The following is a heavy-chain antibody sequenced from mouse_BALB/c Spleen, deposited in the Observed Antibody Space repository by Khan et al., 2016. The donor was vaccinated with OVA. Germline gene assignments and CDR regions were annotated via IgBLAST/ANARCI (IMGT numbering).Heavy chain of an antibody. CDR2: INPGSGDI. Sequence: QVQLKQSGAELVRPGTSVKVSCKASGYAFTDYLIEWLKQRPGQGLEWIGVINPGSGDITYNEKFKDKATLTADKSSSTAYMLLTSLTSDDSAVYFCSRSGYGFGAYWGPGTLVTGSA. CDR1: GYAFTDYL. CDR3: SRSGYGFGAY. V-gene: IGHV1-54*03. D-gene: IGHD3-2*02. J-gene: IGHJ3*01.